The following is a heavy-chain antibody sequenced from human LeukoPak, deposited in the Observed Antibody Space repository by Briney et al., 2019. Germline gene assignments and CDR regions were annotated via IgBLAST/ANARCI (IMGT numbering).Heavy chain of an antibody. CDR1: GGSFSGYY. J-gene: IGHJ4*02. Sequence: LSLTCAVYGGSFSGYYMSWIRQAPGKGLEWVSYISSSGNTTKNADSVKGRFTITRDNAKNSLYLQMNSLRAEDTAVYYCARDGGSAWFLDYWGQGTLVIVSS. CDR3: ARDGGSAWFLDY. CDR2: ISSSGNTT. V-gene: IGHV3-11*04. D-gene: IGHD6-19*01.